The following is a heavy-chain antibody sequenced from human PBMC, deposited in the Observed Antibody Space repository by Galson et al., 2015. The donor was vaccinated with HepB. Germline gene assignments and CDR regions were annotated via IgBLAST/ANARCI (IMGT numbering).Heavy chain of an antibody. Sequence: PALVKPTQTLTLTCTFSGFSLSTSGMCVSWIRQPPGKALEWLARIDWDDDKYYSTSLKTRLTISKDTSKNQVVLTMTNMDPVDTATYYCARMRWWFGELRGGWFDPWGQGTLVTVSS. V-gene: IGHV2-70*11. D-gene: IGHD3-10*01. CDR1: GFSLSTSGMC. CDR2: IDWDDDK. J-gene: IGHJ5*02. CDR3: ARMRWWFGELRGGWFDP.